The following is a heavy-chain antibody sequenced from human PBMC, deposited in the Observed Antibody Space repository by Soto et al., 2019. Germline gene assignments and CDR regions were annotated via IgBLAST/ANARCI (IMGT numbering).Heavy chain of an antibody. CDR2: INPNRGGT. CDR3: ARVRRCTSSVRNYGMDI. CDR1: GYTFTGYY. Sequence: QVQLVQSGAEVKKPGASVKVSCKASGYTFTGYYMHWVRQAPGQGLEWMGCINPNRGGTNYAQKFQGWVTMTRDTSISTAYMELSRLRSDDTAVYYCARVRRCTSSVRNYGMDIWCQGTKVNVYS. J-gene: IGHJ6*02. V-gene: IGHV1-2*04. D-gene: IGHD6-6*01.